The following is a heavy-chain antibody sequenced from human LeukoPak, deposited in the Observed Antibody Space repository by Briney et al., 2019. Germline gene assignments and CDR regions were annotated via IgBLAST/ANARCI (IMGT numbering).Heavy chain of an antibody. J-gene: IGHJ5*02. CDR2: INQDGSEN. D-gene: IGHD3-3*01. Sequence: RAGGSLRLSCAASGFTFSDFWMGWVRQAPGRGLEWVANINQDGSENYYVDSVKGRFTISRDNAKNSLYLQMNSLRVEDTAIYYCAKGGIEKFGMVPDWFDPWGQGTLVTVSS. CDR3: AKGGIEKFGMVPDWFDP. V-gene: IGHV3-7*03. CDR1: GFTFSDFW.